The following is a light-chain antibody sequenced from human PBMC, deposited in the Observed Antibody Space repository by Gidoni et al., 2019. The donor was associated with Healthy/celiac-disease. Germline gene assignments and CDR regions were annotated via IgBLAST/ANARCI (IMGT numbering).Light chain of an antibody. J-gene: IGKJ3*01. CDR2: AAS. Sequence: DIQMTQSPSSLSASVGDRVTITCRASQSISSYLNCYQQKPGQAPKLLIYAASSLPRGVPSWFSGRGSGTDFTLTSSSLQHEDFVNYYWQRSYSTPCTFGQGTKVDIK. CDR3: QRSYSTPCT. CDR1: QSISSY. V-gene: IGKV1-39*01.